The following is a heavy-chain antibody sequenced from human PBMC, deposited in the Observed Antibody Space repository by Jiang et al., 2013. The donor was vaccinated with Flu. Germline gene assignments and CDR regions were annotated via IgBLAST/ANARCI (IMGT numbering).Heavy chain of an antibody. CDR3: TTWEPPAPRISEYHWFDP. V-gene: IGHV3-15*01. J-gene: IGHJ5*02. Sequence: ASGFTFSNAWMSWVARLRKGLEWVGRIKSKTDGGTTDYAAPVKGRFTISRDDSKNTLYLQMNSLKTEDTAVYYCTTWEPPAPRISEYHWFDPWGQGTLVTVSS. CDR1: GFTFSNAW. D-gene: IGHD1-26*01. CDR2: IKSKTDGGTT.